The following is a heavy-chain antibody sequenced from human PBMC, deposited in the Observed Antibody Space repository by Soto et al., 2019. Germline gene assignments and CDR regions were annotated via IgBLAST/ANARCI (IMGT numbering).Heavy chain of an antibody. J-gene: IGHJ3*02. CDR3: ARAKRSTLYSSGGSCWNAFDI. CDR1: GGSISSYY. Sequence: QVQLQESGPGLVKPSETLSLTCTVSGGSISSYYWSWIRQPPGKGLEWIGYIYYSGSTNYNPSLKRRATISEDTSKNQFALRLSSVTAADTAVYYCARAKRSTLYSSGGSCWNAFDIWGEGTMVTVSS. V-gene: IGHV4-59*01. CDR2: IYYSGST. D-gene: IGHD2-15*01.